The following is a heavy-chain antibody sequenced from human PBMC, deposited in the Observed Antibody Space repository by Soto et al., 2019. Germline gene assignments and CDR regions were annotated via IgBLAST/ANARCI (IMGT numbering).Heavy chain of an antibody. J-gene: IGHJ4*02. CDR1: GFTFSSYW. V-gene: IGHV3-7*01. CDR3: AREGSRYFDWLYPRHQFDY. D-gene: IGHD3-9*01. CDR2: IKQDGSEK. Sequence: EVQLVESGGGLVQPGGSLRLSCAASGFTFSSYWMSWVRQAPGKGLEWVANIKQDGSEKYYVDSVKGRFTISRDNAKNSLYLQMNSLRAEDTAVYYCAREGSRYFDWLYPRHQFDYWGQGTLVTVSS.